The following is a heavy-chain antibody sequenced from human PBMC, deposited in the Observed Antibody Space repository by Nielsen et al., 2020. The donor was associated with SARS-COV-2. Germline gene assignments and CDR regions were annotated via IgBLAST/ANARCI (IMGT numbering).Heavy chain of an antibody. CDR1: GDSVSSNSAA. J-gene: IGHJ4*02. CDR3: ARDQTTVTPHFDY. Sequence: SQTLSLTCAISGDSVSSNSAAWNWLRQSPSRGLEWLGRTYYRSKWYNDYAVSVKSRITINPDTSKNQFSLQLNSVTPEDTAVYYCARDQTTVTPHFDYWGQGTLVTVSS. D-gene: IGHD4-17*01. V-gene: IGHV6-1*01. CDR2: TYYRSKWYN.